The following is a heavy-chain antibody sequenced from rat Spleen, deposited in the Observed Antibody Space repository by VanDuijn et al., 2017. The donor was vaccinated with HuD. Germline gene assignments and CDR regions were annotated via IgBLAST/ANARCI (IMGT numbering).Heavy chain of an antibody. Sequence: EVQLVESGGGLVQPGRSLKLSCVASGFTFSNYDMAWVRQAPTKGLEWVASISTGGGNTYYRDSVKGRFTISRDNAKSTLYLQMDSLRSEDTATYYWATRRNNIGTPYYFDYWGQGVMVTASS. CDR3: ATRRNNIGTPYYFDY. V-gene: IGHV5S23*01. D-gene: IGHD1-5*01. CDR1: GFTFSNYD. CDR2: ISTGGGNT. J-gene: IGHJ2*01.